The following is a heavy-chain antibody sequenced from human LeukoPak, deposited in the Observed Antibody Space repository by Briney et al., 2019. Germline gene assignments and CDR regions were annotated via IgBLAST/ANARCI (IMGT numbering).Heavy chain of an antibody. D-gene: IGHD1-26*01. CDR2: IYYSGST. CDR1: GGSISSSTYY. Sequence: KASETLSLTCTVSGGSISSSTYYWGWIRQPPGKGLEWIGSIYYSGSTYYNPSLKSRVTISVDTSKNQFSLKLNSVTAADTAEYYCATPYSGGYHGLDIWGQGTMVTVSS. V-gene: IGHV4-39*01. CDR3: ATPYSGGYHGLDI. J-gene: IGHJ3*02.